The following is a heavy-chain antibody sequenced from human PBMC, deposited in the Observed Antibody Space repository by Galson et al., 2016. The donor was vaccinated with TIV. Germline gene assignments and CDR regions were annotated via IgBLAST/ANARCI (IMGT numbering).Heavy chain of an antibody. CDR2: INPDSGDP. V-gene: IGHV1-2*02. CDR1: GYTFTGYY. Sequence: SVKVSCKASGYTFTGYYMHWVRQAPGQGLEWMGWINPDSGDPNYSQKFQGTVNMTRDTSINTAYMELSNLKSDDTAVYYCARDPSPVTTSPFDIWGQGTMVTVSS. CDR3: ARDPSPVTTSPFDI. D-gene: IGHD4-17*01. J-gene: IGHJ3*02.